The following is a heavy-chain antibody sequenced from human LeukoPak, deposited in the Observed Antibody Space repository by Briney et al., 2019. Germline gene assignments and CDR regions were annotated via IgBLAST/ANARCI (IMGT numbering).Heavy chain of an antibody. V-gene: IGHV3-30*01. CDR1: GFTFNNYA. CDR2: MSSNGNSR. D-gene: IGHD5-18*01. CDR3: ARGTAYYYGMDV. J-gene: IGHJ6*02. Sequence: PGGSLRLSCAASGFTFNNYAMHWFRQAPGKGLEWVTIMSSNGNSRFYANSVSGRFTVARDSSNNTLYLQMNGLSAKDTAVYYCARGTAYYYGMDVWGQGTTVIVPS.